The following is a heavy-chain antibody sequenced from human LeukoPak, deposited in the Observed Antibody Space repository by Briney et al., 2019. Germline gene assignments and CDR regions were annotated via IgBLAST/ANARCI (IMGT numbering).Heavy chain of an antibody. CDR2: IYWNGGST. J-gene: IGHJ3*02. CDR3: ARDRDSSGYSNDAFDI. Sequence: PGGSLRLSCAASGFTFDDYGMSWVRQAPGKGLEWVSGIYWNGGSTGYADSVKGRFTISRDNAKNSLYLQMNSLRAEDTALYYCARDRDSSGYSNDAFDIRGQGTMVTVSS. CDR1: GFTFDDYG. V-gene: IGHV3-20*04. D-gene: IGHD3-22*01.